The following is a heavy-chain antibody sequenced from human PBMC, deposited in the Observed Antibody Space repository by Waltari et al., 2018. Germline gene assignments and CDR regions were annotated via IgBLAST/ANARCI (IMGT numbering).Heavy chain of an antibody. J-gene: IGHJ3*02. CDR3: AVGDGYRGGGAFNI. Sequence: QLQESGPGLVKPSQTLSLTGIVSGGSISSGDSYWTWIRQLPGKGLEWIGYIHYTGSTYYNPSLKSRVTISGDSSKNQFSLKLTSLSAADTAVYYCAVGDGYRGGGAFNIWGQGTKVTVSS. V-gene: IGHV4-31*03. CDR2: IHYTGST. D-gene: IGHD1-26*01. CDR1: GGSISSGDSY.